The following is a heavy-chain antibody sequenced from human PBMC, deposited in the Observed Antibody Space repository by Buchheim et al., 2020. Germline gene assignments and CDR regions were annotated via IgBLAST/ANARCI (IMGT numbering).Heavy chain of an antibody. V-gene: IGHV3-53*04. D-gene: IGHD3-10*01. CDR2: IYSGGST. CDR1: GFTVSSNY. Sequence: EVQLVESGGGLVQPGGSLRLSCAASGFTVSSNYMSWVRQAPGKGLEWVSVIYSGGSTYYADSVKGRFTISRLNSKNTLYLQMNSLRAEDTAVYYCARDGDGSRQGSFDYWGQGTL. CDR3: ARDGDGSRQGSFDY. J-gene: IGHJ4*02.